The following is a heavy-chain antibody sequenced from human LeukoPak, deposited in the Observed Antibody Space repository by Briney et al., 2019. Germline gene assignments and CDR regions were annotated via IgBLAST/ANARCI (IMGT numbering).Heavy chain of an antibody. CDR1: GGTFSSYA. CDR2: IIPIFGTA. J-gene: IGHJ5*02. Sequence: ASVKVSCKASGGTFSSYAISWVRQAPGQGLEWMGGIIPIFGTANYAQKFQGRVTITADESTSTAYMELSSLRSEDTAVYYCASPSDDYDSSGYYSRWFDPWGQGTLVTVSS. CDR3: ASPSDDYDSSGYYSRWFDP. D-gene: IGHD3-22*01. V-gene: IGHV1-69*01.